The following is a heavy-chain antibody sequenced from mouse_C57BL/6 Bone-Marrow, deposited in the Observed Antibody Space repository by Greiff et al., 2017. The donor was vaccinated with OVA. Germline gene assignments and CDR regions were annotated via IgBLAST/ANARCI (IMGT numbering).Heavy chain of an antibody. J-gene: IGHJ3*01. CDR1: GYTFTSYW. CDR3: ARGSNHAFFAY. D-gene: IGHD2-5*01. V-gene: IGHV1-64*01. Sequence: VQRVESGAELVKPGASVKLSCKASGYTFTSYWMHWVKQRPGQGLEWIGMIHPNSGSTNYNEKFTSQATLTVDKSSSTAYMQLSSLTSEDSAVYYCARGSNHAFFAYWGQGTLVTVSA. CDR2: IHPNSGST.